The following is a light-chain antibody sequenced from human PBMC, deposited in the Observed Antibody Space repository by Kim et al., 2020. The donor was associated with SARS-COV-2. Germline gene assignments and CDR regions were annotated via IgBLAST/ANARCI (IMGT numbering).Light chain of an antibody. J-gene: IGKJ4*01. CDR2: WAS. CDR3: HQYYSIPPYT. Sequence: DIVMTQSSDSLAVSLGERATINCKSSQSILYSSNNKNYVAWYQQKPGQPPKLLIYWASTRESGVPDRFSGSGSGTDFTLTISSLQAEDVAVYYCHQYYSIPPYTFGGGTKVDIK. CDR1: QSILYSSNNKNY. V-gene: IGKV4-1*01.